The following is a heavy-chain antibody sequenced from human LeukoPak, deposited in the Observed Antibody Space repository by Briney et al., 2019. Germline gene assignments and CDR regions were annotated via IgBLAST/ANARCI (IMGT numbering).Heavy chain of an antibody. CDR3: ATDRGPRSQWELLRPFDY. J-gene: IGHJ4*02. D-gene: IGHD1-26*01. CDR1: GYTLTELS. CDR2: FDPEDGET. Sequence: SVKVSCKVSGYTLTELSMHWVRQAPGKGLEWMGGFDPEDGETIYAQKFQGRVTMTEDTSTDTAYMELSSLRSEDTAVYYCATDRGPRSQWELLRPFDYWGQGTLVTVSS. V-gene: IGHV1-24*01.